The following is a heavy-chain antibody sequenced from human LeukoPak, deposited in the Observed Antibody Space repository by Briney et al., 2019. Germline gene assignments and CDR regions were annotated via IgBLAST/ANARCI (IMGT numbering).Heavy chain of an antibody. CDR2: INPNSGGT. CDR3: ARVSLVGATELDY. V-gene: IGHV1-2*02. J-gene: IGHJ4*02. D-gene: IGHD1-26*01. Sequence: ASVKVSCKASGYTFTGYYMHWVRQAPGQGLETMGWINPNSGGTNYAQKFQGRVTMTRDTSISTAYMELSRLRSDDTAVYYCARVSLVGATELDYWGQGTLVTVSS. CDR1: GYTFTGYY.